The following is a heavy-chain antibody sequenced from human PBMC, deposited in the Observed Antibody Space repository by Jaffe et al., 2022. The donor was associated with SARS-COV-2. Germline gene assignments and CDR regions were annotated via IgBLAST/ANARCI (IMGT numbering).Heavy chain of an antibody. J-gene: IGHJ6*03. V-gene: IGHV1-3*01. CDR1: GYTFTSYA. CDR2: INAGNGNT. Sequence: QVQLVQSGAEVKKPGASVKVSCKASGYTFTSYAMHWVRQAPGQRLEWMGWINAGNGNTKYSQEFQGRVTITRDTSASTAYMELSSLRSEDTAVYYCARGRDYCSSISCYEGYYYYMDVWGKGTTVTVSS. CDR3: ARGRDYCSSISCYEGYYYYMDV. D-gene: IGHD2-2*01.